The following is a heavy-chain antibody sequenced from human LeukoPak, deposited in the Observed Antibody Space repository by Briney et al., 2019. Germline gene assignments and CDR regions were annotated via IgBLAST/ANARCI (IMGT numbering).Heavy chain of an antibody. CDR1: GYTLTELS. Sequence: GASVKVSCKVSGYTLTELSMHWVRQAPGKGLEWMGGFDPEDGETIYAQKFQGRVTMTEDTSTDTAYMELSSLRSEDTAVYYCASSPGQCSSTSCYRTPYYYYYYMDVWGKGTTVTVSS. CDR2: FDPEDGET. CDR3: ASSPGQCSSTSCYRTPYYYYYYMDV. J-gene: IGHJ6*03. D-gene: IGHD2-2*02. V-gene: IGHV1-24*01.